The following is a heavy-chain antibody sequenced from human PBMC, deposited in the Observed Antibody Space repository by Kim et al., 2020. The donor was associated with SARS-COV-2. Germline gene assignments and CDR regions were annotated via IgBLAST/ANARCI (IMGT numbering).Heavy chain of an antibody. Sequence: NPSLKNRVTMSVDKSKNQFSLKLNSVTAADTAVYYCARCPVHSSSFYFDPWGQGTLVTVSS. CDR3: ARCPVHSSSFYFDP. V-gene: IGHV4-4*02. J-gene: IGHJ5*02. D-gene: IGHD6-19*01.